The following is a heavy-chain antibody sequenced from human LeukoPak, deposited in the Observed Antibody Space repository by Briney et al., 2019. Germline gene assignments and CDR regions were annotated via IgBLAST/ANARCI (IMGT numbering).Heavy chain of an antibody. CDR1: GFTFSSYG. CDR3: AKDLEGSADY. CDR2: ISYDGSNK. J-gene: IGHJ4*02. V-gene: IGHV3-30*18. D-gene: IGHD2-15*01. Sequence: GRSLRLSCAASGFTFSSYGMHSVRQAPGKGLEWVAVISYDGSNKYYADSVKGRFTISRDNSKNTLYLQMNSLRAEDTAVYYCAKDLEGSADYWGQGTLVTVSS.